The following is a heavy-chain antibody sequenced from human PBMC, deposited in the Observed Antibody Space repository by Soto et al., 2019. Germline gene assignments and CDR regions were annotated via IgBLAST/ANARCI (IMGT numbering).Heavy chain of an antibody. CDR1: GYSFTSYW. CDR2: IYPGDSDT. J-gene: IGHJ6*02. CDR3: ARPREAGKNYYGVDV. Sequence: LGESLKISCRGSGYSFTSYWISWVRQMPGKGLEWMGIIYPGDSDTRYSPSFQGQVTISADKSISTAYLQWSSLKASDTAMYYCARPREAGKNYYGVDVWGQGTTVTVSS. D-gene: IGHD6-19*01. V-gene: IGHV5-51*01.